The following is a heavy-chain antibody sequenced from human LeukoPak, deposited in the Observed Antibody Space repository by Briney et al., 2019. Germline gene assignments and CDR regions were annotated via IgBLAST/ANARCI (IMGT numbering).Heavy chain of an antibody. D-gene: IGHD6-19*01. CDR3: AKDIYLDPGSGLDY. J-gene: IGHJ4*02. V-gene: IGHV3-30*18. Sequence: PGRPLRLSCAASGFTFSSYGMHWVRQAPGKGLEWVAVISYDGSNKYYADSVKGRFTISRDNSKNTLYLQMNSLRAEDTAVYYCAKDIYLDPGSGLDYWGQGTLVTVSS. CDR1: GFTFSSYG. CDR2: ISYDGSNK.